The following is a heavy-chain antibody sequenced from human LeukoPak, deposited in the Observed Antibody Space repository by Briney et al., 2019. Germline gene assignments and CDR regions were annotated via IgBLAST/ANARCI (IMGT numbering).Heavy chain of an antibody. J-gene: IGHJ4*02. CDR1: GFTFSRYA. CDR3: ARELPPYTYFYVSSGYYGGY. V-gene: IGHV3-23*01. CDR2: ISGSGHST. Sequence: PGGSLRLSCAASGFTFSRYAMSWVRQAPGKGLEGVSGISGSGHSTYYADSVKGRVTISRDNSKNTLYLQMNSLRAEDTAVYYCARELPPYTYFYVSSGYYGGYWGQGTLVTVSS. D-gene: IGHD3-22*01.